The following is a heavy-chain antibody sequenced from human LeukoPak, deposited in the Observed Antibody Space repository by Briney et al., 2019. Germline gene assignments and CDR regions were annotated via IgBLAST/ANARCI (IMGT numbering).Heavy chain of an antibody. Sequence: ASLKVSCKASGFTFTSSAMQWVRQARGQRLEWIGWIVVRSGNTNYAQKFQERDTITRDMSTSTAYMELTSQRSEDAAVYYCAADRADYGARSYVFDPWGQGTLVTVSS. J-gene: IGHJ5*02. CDR2: IVVRSGNT. CDR3: AADRADYGARSYVFDP. V-gene: IGHV1-58*02. D-gene: IGHD3-10*01. CDR1: GFTFTSSA.